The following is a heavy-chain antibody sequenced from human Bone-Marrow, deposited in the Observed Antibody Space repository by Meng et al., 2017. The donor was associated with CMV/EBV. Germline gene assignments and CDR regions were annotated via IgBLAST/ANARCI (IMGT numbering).Heavy chain of an antibody. D-gene: IGHD5-24*01. CDR1: GYTFTGYY. Sequence: SVKVSCKASGYTFTGYYMHWVRQAPGQGLEWMGKIIPLAGIANYAQRSQGRVTITADKSTGTAYMELSSLRPEDTAVYYCARTPNLLQYFFDSWGQGTLVTVSS. J-gene: IGHJ4*02. CDR2: IIPLAGIA. CDR3: ARTPNLLQYFFDS. V-gene: IGHV1-69*02.